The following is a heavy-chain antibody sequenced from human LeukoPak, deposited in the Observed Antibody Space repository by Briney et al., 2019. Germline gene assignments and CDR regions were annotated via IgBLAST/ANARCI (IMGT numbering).Heavy chain of an antibody. V-gene: IGHV1-8*01. J-gene: IGHJ4*02. D-gene: IGHD6-13*01. Sequence: GASVNVSCKASGHTFTSYDINWVRQATGQGLEWMGWMNPDSGNTGYAQKFQGRVTMTRNPSISTAYMELSSLTSEDTAVYYCARRIAAAGVGIVYWGQGTLVTVSS. CDR1: GHTFTSYD. CDR3: ARRIAAAGVGIVY. CDR2: MNPDSGNT.